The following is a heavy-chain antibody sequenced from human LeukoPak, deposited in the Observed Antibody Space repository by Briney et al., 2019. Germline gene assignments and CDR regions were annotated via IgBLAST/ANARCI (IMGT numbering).Heavy chain of an antibody. CDR3: AELGITMIGGV. CDR2: ISSSSSYI. Sequence: GGTLRLSCAASGFTFSSFGMTWVRQAPGKGLEWVSSISSSSSYIYYADSVKGRFTISRDNAKNSLYLQMNSLRAEDTAVYYCAELGITMIGGVWGKGTTVTISS. CDR1: GFTFSSFG. D-gene: IGHD3-10*02. V-gene: IGHV3-21*01. J-gene: IGHJ6*04.